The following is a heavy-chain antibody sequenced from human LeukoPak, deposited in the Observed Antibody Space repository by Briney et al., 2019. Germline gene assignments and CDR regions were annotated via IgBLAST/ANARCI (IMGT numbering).Heavy chain of an antibody. CDR1: GGSFSGYY. CDR3: ARDEEVRGVIYDY. D-gene: IGHD3-10*01. J-gene: IGHJ4*02. Sequence: PSETLSLTCAVYGGSFSGYYWSWIRQPPGKGLEWIGEINHSGSTNYNPSLKSRVTISVDTSKNQFSLKLSSVTAADTAVYYCARDEEVRGVIYDYWSQGTLVTVSS. CDR2: INHSGST. V-gene: IGHV4-34*01.